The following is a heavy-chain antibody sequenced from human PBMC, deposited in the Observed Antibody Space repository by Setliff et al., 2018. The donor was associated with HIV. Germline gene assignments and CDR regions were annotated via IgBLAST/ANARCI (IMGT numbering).Heavy chain of an antibody. Sequence: GGSLRLSCAASGFTFSNAWMSWVRQAPGKGLEWVGRIKSKSEGGAVHYAAPVKGRFTISRDDSHDTLYLEMNSLTNEDTAMYYCTTYSSVYYHSDCWGQGTLVTVSS. CDR2: IKSKSEGGAV. J-gene: IGHJ4*02. D-gene: IGHD3-22*01. CDR1: GFTFSNAW. V-gene: IGHV3-15*06. CDR3: TTYSSVYYHSDC.